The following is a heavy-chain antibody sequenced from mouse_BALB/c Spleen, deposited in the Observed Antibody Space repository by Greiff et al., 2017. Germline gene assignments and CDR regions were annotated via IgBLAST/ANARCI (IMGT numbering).Heavy chain of an antibody. Sequence: VQLQQSGPELVKPGASVKMSCKASGYTFTSYVMHWVKQKPGQGLEWIGYINPYNDGTKYNEKFKGKATLTSDKSSSTAYMELSSLTSEDSAVYYCARRLSDGYSWFAYWGQGTLVTVSA. V-gene: IGHV1-14*01. CDR1: GYTFTSYV. D-gene: IGHD2-3*01. J-gene: IGHJ3*01. CDR3: ARRLSDGYSWFAY. CDR2: INPYNDGT.